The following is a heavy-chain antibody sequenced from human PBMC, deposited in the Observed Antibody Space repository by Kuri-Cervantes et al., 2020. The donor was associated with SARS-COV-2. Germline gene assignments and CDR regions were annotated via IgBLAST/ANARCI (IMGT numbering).Heavy chain of an antibody. V-gene: IGHV3-49*03. CDR1: GFTFGDYA. CDR2: IRSKAYGGTT. J-gene: IGHJ4*02. Sequence: GESLKISCTASGFTFGDYAMSWFRQAPGKGLEWVGFIRSKAYGGTTEYAASVKGRFTISRDDSKSIAYPQMNSLKTEDTAVYYCTSIVVVPAANYWGQGTLVTVSS. CDR3: TSIVVVPAANY. D-gene: IGHD2-2*01.